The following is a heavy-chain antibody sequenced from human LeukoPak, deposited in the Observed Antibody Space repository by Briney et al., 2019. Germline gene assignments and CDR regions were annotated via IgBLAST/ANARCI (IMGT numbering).Heavy chain of an antibody. V-gene: IGHV3-23*01. CDR2: ISGSGDST. CDR3: AKEGDSSSWYDLYDY. CDR1: GFTFSSYA. J-gene: IGHJ4*02. Sequence: PGGSLRLSCAAPGFTFSSYAMSWVRQAPGKGLEWVSAISGSGDSTYYADSVKGRFTISRDNSKNTLYLQMNSLRAEDTAVYYCAKEGDSSSWYDLYDYWGQGTLVTVSS. D-gene: IGHD6-13*01.